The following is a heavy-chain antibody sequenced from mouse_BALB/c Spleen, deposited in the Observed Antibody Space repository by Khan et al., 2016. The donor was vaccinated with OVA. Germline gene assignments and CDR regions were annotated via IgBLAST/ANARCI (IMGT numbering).Heavy chain of an antibody. V-gene: IGHV5-15*02. CDR1: GFTFSDYG. Sequence: EVELVESGGGLVQPGGSRKLSCAASGFTFSDYGMAWIRQGPGKGPEWITLISSVAYNFYYADTVQGRFTISRENDKKNLYLDMHSLRSAYTSMSYCSMGVTVVFSYWGQGTLVTVSA. CDR2: ISSVAYNF. D-gene: IGHD1-3*01. CDR3: SMGVTVVFSY. J-gene: IGHJ3*01.